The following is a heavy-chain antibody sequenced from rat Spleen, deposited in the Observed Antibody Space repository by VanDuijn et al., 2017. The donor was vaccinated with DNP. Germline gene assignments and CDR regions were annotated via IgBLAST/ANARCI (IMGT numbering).Heavy chain of an antibody. CDR3: ARRGIYYYDGLYLTDF. CDR1: GFTFNNYW. CDR2: ITSNGGDT. Sequence: EVQLVESGGDLVQPGRSLILSCVASGFTFNNYWMNWIRQVPGKGLEWVASITSNGGDTYYPDSMKGRFTISRDNAKNTLYLQMDSLRSEDTATYYCARRGIYYYDGLYLTDFRGPGTMVTVSS. J-gene: IGHJ1*01. V-gene: IGHV5-31*01. D-gene: IGHD1-12*02.